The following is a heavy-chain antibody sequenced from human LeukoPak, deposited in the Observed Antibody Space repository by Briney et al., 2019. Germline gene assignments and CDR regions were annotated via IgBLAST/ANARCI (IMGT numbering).Heavy chain of an antibody. Sequence: GASVKVSCKASGYTFTSYGISWVRQAPGQGLEWLGWIYPHNGNTNYAQKLQDRVSMTTATSTSTAYMELSRLRSDDTAVYYCARVADAFDIWGQGTMVTVSS. CDR2: IYPHNGNT. V-gene: IGHV1-18*01. CDR3: ARVADAFDI. D-gene: IGHD2-15*01. CDR1: GYTFTSYG. J-gene: IGHJ3*02.